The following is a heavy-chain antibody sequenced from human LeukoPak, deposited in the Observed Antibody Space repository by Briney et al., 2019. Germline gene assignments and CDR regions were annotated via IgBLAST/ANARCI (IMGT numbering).Heavy chain of an antibody. CDR3: ARAYYYDSSGYYYNNWFDP. CDR1: GYTFTSYG. J-gene: IGHJ5*02. V-gene: IGHV1-18*01. CDR2: ISAYNGNT. Sequence: GASVKVSCKASGYTFTSYGISWVRQAPGQGLEWMGWISAYNGNTNYAQKLQGRVTMTTDTSTSTAYMELRSLRSDDTAVYYCARAYYYDSSGYYYNNWFDPWGQGTLVTVSS. D-gene: IGHD3-22*01.